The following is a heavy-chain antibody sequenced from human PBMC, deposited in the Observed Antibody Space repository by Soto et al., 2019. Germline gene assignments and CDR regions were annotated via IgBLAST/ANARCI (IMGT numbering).Heavy chain of an antibody. CDR3: TRGRYGDY. D-gene: IGHD1-1*01. CDR2: ISAHNGNT. CDR1: GYTFTSYG. Sequence: QVHLVQSGAEVKKPGASVKVSCKCSGYTFTSYGITWVRQAPGQGLEWMGWISAHNGNTNYAQKLQGRVTVTRDTSTSTAYMELRSLRSDDTAVYYFTRGRYGDYWGQGALVTVSS. V-gene: IGHV1-18*01. J-gene: IGHJ4*02.